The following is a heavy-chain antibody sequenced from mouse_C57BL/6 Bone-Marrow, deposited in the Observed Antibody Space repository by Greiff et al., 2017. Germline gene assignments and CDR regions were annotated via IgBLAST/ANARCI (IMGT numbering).Heavy chain of an antibody. V-gene: IGHV1-81*01. CDR2: IYPRSGNT. J-gene: IGHJ2*01. CDR3: AREWAYYSTYFDY. Sequence: VKLQESGAELARPGASVKLSCKASGYTFTSYGISWVKQRTGQGLEWIGEIYPRSGNTYYNEKFKGKATLTADKSSSTAYMELRSLTSEDSAVYFCAREWAYYSTYFDYWGQGTTLTVSS. CDR1: GYTFTSYG. D-gene: IGHD2-5*01.